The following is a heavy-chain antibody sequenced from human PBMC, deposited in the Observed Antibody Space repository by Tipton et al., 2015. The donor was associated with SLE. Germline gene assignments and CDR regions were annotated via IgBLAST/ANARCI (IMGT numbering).Heavy chain of an antibody. CDR1: GYTFTSYG. Sequence: QVQLVQSGAEVKKPGASVKVSCKASGYTFTSYGISWVRQAPGQGLEWMGWINPNSGNTGYAQKFQGRVTMTRNTSISTAYMELSSLRSEDTAVYYCARGKGVARYFDLWGRGTLVTVSS. J-gene: IGHJ2*01. D-gene: IGHD5-12*01. CDR2: INPNSGNT. CDR3: ARGKGVARYFDL. V-gene: IGHV1-8*02.